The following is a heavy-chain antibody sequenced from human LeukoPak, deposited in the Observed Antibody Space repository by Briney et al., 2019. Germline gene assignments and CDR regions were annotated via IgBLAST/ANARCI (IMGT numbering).Heavy chain of an antibody. V-gene: IGHV4-59*01. D-gene: IGHD3-10*01. J-gene: IGHJ4*02. CDR2: IYYSGST. CDR1: GGSISSYY. Sequence: SETLSLTCTVSGGSISSYYWSWIRQPPGKGLEWIGYIYYSGSTNYNPSLKSRATISVDTSKNQFSLKLSSVTAADTAVYYCASSKVRGVIRALDYWGQGTLVTVSS. CDR3: ASSKVRGVIRALDY.